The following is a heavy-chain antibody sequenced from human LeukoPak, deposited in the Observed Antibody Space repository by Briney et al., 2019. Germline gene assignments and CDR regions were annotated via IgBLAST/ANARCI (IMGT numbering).Heavy chain of an antibody. J-gene: IGHJ3*01. CDR1: GFTFSDYP. CDR2: ISGSGNYI. CDR3: ARDTAPSFH. D-gene: IGHD5-18*01. V-gene: IGHV3-21*01. Sequence: PGGSLRLSCAASGFTFSDYPINWVRQAPGKGLEWISAISGSGNYIYYADSVRGRFTISRDNAKNSLYLQMNSLRAEDTAVYYCARDTAPSFHWGQGTMVTVSS.